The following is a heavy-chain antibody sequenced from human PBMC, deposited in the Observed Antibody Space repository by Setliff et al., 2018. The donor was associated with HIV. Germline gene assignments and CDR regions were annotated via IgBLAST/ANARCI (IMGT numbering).Heavy chain of an antibody. V-gene: IGHV1-18*04. CDR3: ARAGYYYDSSALAPYYYYGMDV. CDR1: GYTFTTYG. Sequence: ASVKVSCKASGYTFTTYGISWVRQAPGHGLEWMGWISPNFGHTKYAQKFLDRVTMTIDTATSRAYMELNSLRAEDTAVYYCARAGYYYDSSALAPYYYYGMDVWGQGTTVTVSS. J-gene: IGHJ6*02. CDR2: ISPNFGHT. D-gene: IGHD3-22*01.